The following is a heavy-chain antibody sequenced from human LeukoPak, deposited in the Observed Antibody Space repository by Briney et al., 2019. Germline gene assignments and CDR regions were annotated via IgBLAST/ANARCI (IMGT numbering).Heavy chain of an antibody. D-gene: IGHD6-6*01. V-gene: IGHV4-30-2*01. Sequence: PSQTLSLTCAVSGGSISSGGYSWRWIRQPPGKGLEWIGYIYHSGSTYYNPSLKSRVTISVDRSKNQFSLKLSSVTAADTAVYYCARMYSSSFDYWGQGTLVTVSS. CDR2: IYHSGST. CDR1: GGSISSGGYS. CDR3: ARMYSSSFDY. J-gene: IGHJ4*02.